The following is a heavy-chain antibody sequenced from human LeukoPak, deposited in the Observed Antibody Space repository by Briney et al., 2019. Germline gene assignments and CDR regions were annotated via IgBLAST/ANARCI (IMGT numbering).Heavy chain of an antibody. J-gene: IGHJ6*02. V-gene: IGHV3-66*01. Sequence: PGGSLRLSCAASGFTVSSNYMSWVRQAPGKGLEWVSVIYSGGSTYYADSVKGRFTISRDNSKNTLYLQMNSLRAEHTAVYYCARDKVGDYYYYGMDVWGQGTTVTVSS. D-gene: IGHD3-10*01. CDR3: ARDKVGDYYYYGMDV. CDR2: IYSGGST. CDR1: GFTVSSNY.